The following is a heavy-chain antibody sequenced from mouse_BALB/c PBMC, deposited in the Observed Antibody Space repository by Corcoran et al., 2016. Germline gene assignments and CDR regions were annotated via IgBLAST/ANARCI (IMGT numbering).Heavy chain of an antibody. V-gene: IGHV1-63*02. CDR2: IYPGGIYT. D-gene: IGHD2-1*01. Sequence: QVQLQQSGAELVRPGTSVRMSCKAAGYTFTSYWLGWVKQRPGHGLEWIGDIYPGGIYTNYNEKFKVKATLTADTSSSTTYMHLSSLTSEDSAMYYCARYGYGNYVGYFDVWGAGTTVTVSS. CDR3: ARYGYGNYVGYFDV. J-gene: IGHJ1*01. CDR1: GYTFTSYW.